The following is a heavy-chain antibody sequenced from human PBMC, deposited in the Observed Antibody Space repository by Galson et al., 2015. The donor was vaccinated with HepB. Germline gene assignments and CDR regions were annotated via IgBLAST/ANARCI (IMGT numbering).Heavy chain of an antibody. Sequence: SLRLSCAAYGFTFSLYAMRWVRQAPGKGLEWVAGISYDGRITYYADSVKGRFTISRDNSLNTLSLEMNSLRPEDTAVYYCARDPGLVVPAEYGMDVWGQGTTVIVSS. CDR1: GFTFSLYA. J-gene: IGHJ6*02. CDR2: ISYDGRIT. CDR3: ARDPGLVVPAEYGMDV. V-gene: IGHV3-30*04. D-gene: IGHD2-2*01.